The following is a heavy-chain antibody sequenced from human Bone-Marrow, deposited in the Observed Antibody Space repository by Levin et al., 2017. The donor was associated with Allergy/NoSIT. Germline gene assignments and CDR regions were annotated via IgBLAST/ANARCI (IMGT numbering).Heavy chain of an antibody. J-gene: IGHJ4*02. D-gene: IGHD5-24*01. V-gene: IGHV4-30-4*01. Sequence: RSSETLSLTCTVSGGSISSDNYYWTWIRQPPGKGLECIGYTYYNGSTYYNPSLKSRVTISVDTSKNQFSLKLDSVTAADTAVYYCAGVRDGYNFGDYYFDSWGQGTLVIVSS. CDR2: TYYNGST. CDR1: GGSISSDNYY. CDR3: AGVRDGYNFGDYYFDS.